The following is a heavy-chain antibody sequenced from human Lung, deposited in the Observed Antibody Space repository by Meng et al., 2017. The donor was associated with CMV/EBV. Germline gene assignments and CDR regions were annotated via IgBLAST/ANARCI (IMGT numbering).Heavy chain of an antibody. CDR3: ARAQERYRVTMIVVVITEYYYGMDV. J-gene: IGHJ6*02. V-gene: IGHV3-30-3*01. D-gene: IGHD3-22*01. CDR2: ISYDGSNK. Sequence: GSSLKIXXAASGFTFSSYAMHWVRQAPGKGLEWVAVISYDGSNKYYADSVKGRFTISRDNSKNTLYLQMNSLRAEDTAVYYCARAQERYRVTMIVVVITEYYYGMDVWGQGXTVTVSS. CDR1: GFTFSSYA.